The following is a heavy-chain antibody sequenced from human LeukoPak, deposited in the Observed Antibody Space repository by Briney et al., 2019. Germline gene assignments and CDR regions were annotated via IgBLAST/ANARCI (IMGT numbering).Heavy chain of an antibody. J-gene: IGHJ3*02. CDR2: IYYSGST. CDR1: GGSISSYY. Sequence: SETLSLTCTVSGGSISSYYWSWIRQPPGKGLEWIGYIYYSGSTNYNPSLKSRVTISVDTSKNQLSLKLSSVTAADTAVYYCARREPYYYDSSGYYYVDGAFDIWGQGTMVTVSS. D-gene: IGHD3-22*01. V-gene: IGHV4-59*08. CDR3: ARREPYYYDSSGYYYVDGAFDI.